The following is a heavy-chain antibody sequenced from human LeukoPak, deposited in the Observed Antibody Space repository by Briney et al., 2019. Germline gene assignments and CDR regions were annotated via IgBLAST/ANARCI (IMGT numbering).Heavy chain of an antibody. CDR3: AKASVDTAMAYYFDY. V-gene: IGHV3-30*18. J-gene: IGHJ4*02. CDR1: GFTFSSYG. CDR2: ISYDGSNK. Sequence: QAGGSLRLSCAASGFTFSSYGVHWVRQAPGKGLEWVAVISYDGSNKYYADSVKGRFTISRDNSKNTLYLQMNSLRAEDTAVYYCAKASVDTAMAYYFDYWGQGTLVTVSS. D-gene: IGHD5-18*01.